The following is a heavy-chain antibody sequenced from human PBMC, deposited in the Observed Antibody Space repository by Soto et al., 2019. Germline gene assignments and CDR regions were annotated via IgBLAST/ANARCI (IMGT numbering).Heavy chain of an antibody. CDR3: VRGLRYSGMDV. CDR1: GGSFSAYY. V-gene: IGHV4-34*01. Sequence: QVQLQQWGAGLLKPSETLSLTCAVNGGSFSAYYWTWIRQPPGRGLEWIGEIDHSGSTNYTPSLESRVTISIDTAKNRFSLNVTSVTAADTAVYYCVRGLRYSGMDVWGQGTTVTVS. J-gene: IGHJ6*02. CDR2: IDHSGST. D-gene: IGHD2-15*01.